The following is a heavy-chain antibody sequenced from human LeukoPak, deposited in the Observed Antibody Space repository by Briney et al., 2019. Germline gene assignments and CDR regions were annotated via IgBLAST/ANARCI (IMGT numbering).Heavy chain of an antibody. D-gene: IGHD3-22*01. V-gene: IGHV3-7*01. CDR3: ARDPNPYYYDSSGYYDY. CDR2: IKQDGSEK. J-gene: IGHJ4*02. Sequence: GGSLRLSCAASGFTFNDYAMSWVRQAPGKGLEWVANIKQDGSEKYYVDSVKGRFTISRDNAKNSLYLQMNSLRAEDTAVYYCARDPNPYYYDSSGYYDYWGQGTLVTVSS. CDR1: GFTFNDYA.